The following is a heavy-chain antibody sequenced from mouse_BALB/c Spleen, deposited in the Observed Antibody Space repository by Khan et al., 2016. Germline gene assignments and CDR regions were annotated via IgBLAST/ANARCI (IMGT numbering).Heavy chain of an antibody. Sequence: EVKLLESGGGLVQPGGSLKLSCAASGLDFSRYWMSWVRQAPGKGLEWIGEINPDSSTINYTPSLKDKFIISRDNAKNTLYLQMSKVRSEDTALYYCARRGGFFAYWGQGTLVTVSA. CDR1: GLDFSRYW. CDR2: INPDSSTI. J-gene: IGHJ3*01. V-gene: IGHV4-1*02. CDR3: ARRGGFFAY.